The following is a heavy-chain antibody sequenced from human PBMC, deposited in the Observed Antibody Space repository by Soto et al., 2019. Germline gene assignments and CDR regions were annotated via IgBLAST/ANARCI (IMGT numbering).Heavy chain of an antibody. Sequence: PSETLSLTCTVSGGSISSGGYYWSWIRQHPGKGLEWIGYIYYSGSTYYNPSLKSRVTISVDTSKNQFSLKLSSVTAADTAVYYCASSLFTYYDFWSGYSIQYNWFDPWGQGTLVTVSS. CDR3: ASSLFTYYDFWSGYSIQYNWFDP. D-gene: IGHD3-3*01. J-gene: IGHJ5*02. CDR1: GGSISSGGYY. V-gene: IGHV4-31*03. CDR2: IYYSGST.